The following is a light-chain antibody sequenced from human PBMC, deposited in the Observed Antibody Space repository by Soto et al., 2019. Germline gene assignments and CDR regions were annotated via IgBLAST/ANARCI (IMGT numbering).Light chain of an antibody. CDR3: QQYDNLPPYT. CDR2: DAS. V-gene: IGKV1-33*01. Sequence: DIPMTRSPSSLSASVGDRVTITCQASQDISNYLNWYQQKPGKAPKLLIYDASNLETGVPSRFSGSGSGTDFTFTISSLQPEDIATYYCQQYDNLPPYTFGQGTKLEIK. J-gene: IGKJ2*01. CDR1: QDISNY.